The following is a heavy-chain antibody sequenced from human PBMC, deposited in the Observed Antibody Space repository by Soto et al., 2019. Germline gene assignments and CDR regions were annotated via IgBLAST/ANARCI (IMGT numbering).Heavy chain of an antibody. J-gene: IGHJ5*02. Sequence: QVQLVESGGGVVQPGRSLRLSCAASGFTFSSYGMHWVRQAPGKGLEWVAVIWYDGSNKYYADSVKGRFTISRDNSKNTLYLQMNSLRAEDTAVYYCARDPIFGVVVPAAIGWFDPWSQGTLVSVSP. V-gene: IGHV3-33*01. CDR1: GFTFSSYG. CDR3: ARDPIFGVVVPAAIGWFDP. CDR2: IWYDGSNK. D-gene: IGHD2-2*01.